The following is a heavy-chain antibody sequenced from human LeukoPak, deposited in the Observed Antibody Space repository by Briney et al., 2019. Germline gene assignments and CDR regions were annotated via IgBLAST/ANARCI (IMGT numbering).Heavy chain of an antibody. V-gene: IGHV3-30*18. Sequence: GGSLRLSCAASGFTFSSYGMHWVRQAPGKGLEWVAVIPYDGNNKYYADSVKGRFTISRDSSKNTLYLQMSSLRAEDTAVYYCAKDLGYRGYSYGYYYYYNMDVWGQGTTVTVSS. D-gene: IGHD5-18*01. CDR3: AKDLGYRGYSYGYYYYYNMDV. CDR2: IPYDGNNK. J-gene: IGHJ6*02. CDR1: GFTFSSYG.